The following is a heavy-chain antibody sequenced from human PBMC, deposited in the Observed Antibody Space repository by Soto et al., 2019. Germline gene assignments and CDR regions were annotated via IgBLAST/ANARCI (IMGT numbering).Heavy chain of an antibody. CDR1: GFTFSSYA. D-gene: IGHD2-8*01. CDR2: MSGSGDET. Sequence: GGSLRLSCAASGFTFSSYAMSWVRQAPGKGLEWVSAMSGSGDETYYADSVKGRFTISRDSSKNTLYLQMNSLRAEDTAVYYCAKQNGVTYSGMDVWGQGTTVTVSS. CDR3: AKQNGVTYSGMDV. V-gene: IGHV3-23*01. J-gene: IGHJ6*02.